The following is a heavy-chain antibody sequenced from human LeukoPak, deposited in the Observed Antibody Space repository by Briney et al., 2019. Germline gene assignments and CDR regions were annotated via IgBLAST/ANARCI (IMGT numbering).Heavy chain of an antibody. CDR2: IWYDETNK. D-gene: IGHD2-2*01. CDR3: ARDYSTTWSYGMDV. J-gene: IGHJ6*02. Sequence: PGGSLRLSCAASGFTFSSYAMNWVRQAPGKGLEWVAVIWYDETNKYHADSVKGRFTISRDNSKNTLYLQMNSLRAEDTAVYYCARDYSTTWSYGMDVWGQGTTVTVSS. CDR1: GFTFSSYA. V-gene: IGHV3-33*08.